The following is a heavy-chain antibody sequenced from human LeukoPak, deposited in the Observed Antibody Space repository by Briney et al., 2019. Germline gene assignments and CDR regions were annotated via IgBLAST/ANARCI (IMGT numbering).Heavy chain of an antibody. J-gene: IGHJ4*02. V-gene: IGHV3-74*01. CDR2: INSGGSGT. CDR3: ARRNY. CDR1: GFNFASNW. Sequence: GGSLRLSCAASGFNFASNWMHWVRQTPGKGLVWVSRINSGGSGTSYADSVEGRFTISRDNAKNTLYLQMNSLRAEDTAVYYCARRNYWGQGTLVTVSS.